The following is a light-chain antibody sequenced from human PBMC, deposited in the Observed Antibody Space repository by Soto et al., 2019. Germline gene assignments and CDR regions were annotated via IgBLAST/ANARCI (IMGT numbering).Light chain of an antibody. Sequence: QSALTQPPSVSGAPGQRVTISCTGSSSNIGAGYDAHWYQQLPGTAPKLLIYGNSNRPSGVPDRFSGSKSGTSASLAITGLQAEDEADYYCQSYDSSLSGWVFGGGTKVTVL. V-gene: IGLV1-40*01. CDR2: GNS. CDR1: SSNIGAGYD. CDR3: QSYDSSLSGWV. J-gene: IGLJ3*02.